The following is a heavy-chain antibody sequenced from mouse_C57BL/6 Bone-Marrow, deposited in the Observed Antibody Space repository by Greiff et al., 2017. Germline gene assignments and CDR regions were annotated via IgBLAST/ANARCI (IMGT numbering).Heavy chain of an antibody. CDR1: GYAFSSSW. J-gene: IGHJ1*03. D-gene: IGHD1-1*01. CDR2: IYPGDGDT. Sequence: QVQLQQSGPELVKPGASVKISCKASGYAFSSSWMNWVKQRPGKGLEWIGRIYPGDGDTNYNGKFKGKATLTADKSSSTAYMQLSSLTSEDSAVYFCSRTLITTVVDGWGTGTTVTVSS. CDR3: SRTLITTVVDG. V-gene: IGHV1-82*01.